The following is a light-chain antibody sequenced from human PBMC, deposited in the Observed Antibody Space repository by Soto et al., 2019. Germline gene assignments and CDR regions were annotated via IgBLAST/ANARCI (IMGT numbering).Light chain of an antibody. CDR2: DVS. CDR1: SSDVGGYNY. Sequence: QSALTQPASVSGSPGQSITISCTGTSSDVGGYNYVSWYQQDPGKAPKLMIYDVSNRPSGVSNRFSGSKSGNTASLTISGLQAEDEAVYYCSSYTSTTTQVVFGGGTKLTVL. CDR3: SSYTSTTTQVV. J-gene: IGLJ2*01. V-gene: IGLV2-14*01.